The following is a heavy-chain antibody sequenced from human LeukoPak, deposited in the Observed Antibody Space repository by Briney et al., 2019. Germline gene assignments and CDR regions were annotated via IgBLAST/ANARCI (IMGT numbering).Heavy chain of an antibody. Sequence: PGGSLRLSCAVSGFTFDDYAMYWVRHVPGKGLEWVASISWNSVSIAYADSVKGRFTVSRDSAKNSLYLQMNNLRPEDTALYYCAKDRDMAIKGGPYYYYGMGVWGQGTLVTVS. D-gene: IGHD2-2*02. CDR2: ISWNSVSI. V-gene: IGHV3-9*01. CDR1: GFTFDDYA. CDR3: AKDRDMAIKGGPYYYYGMGV. J-gene: IGHJ6*02.